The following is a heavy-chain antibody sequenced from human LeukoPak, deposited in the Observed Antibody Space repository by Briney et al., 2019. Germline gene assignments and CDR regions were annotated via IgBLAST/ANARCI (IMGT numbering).Heavy chain of an antibody. D-gene: IGHD3-22*01. CDR2: ISGSGGST. V-gene: IGHV3-23*01. CDR1: GFTFSSYA. J-gene: IGHJ4*02. CDR3: ARVPFDYYDSSGYTARRDY. Sequence: PGGSLRLSCAASGFTFSSYAMSWVRQAPGKGLEWVSAISGSGGSTYYADSVKGRFTISRDNSKNTLYLQMNSLRAEDTAVYYCARVPFDYYDSSGYTARRDYWGQGTLVTVSS.